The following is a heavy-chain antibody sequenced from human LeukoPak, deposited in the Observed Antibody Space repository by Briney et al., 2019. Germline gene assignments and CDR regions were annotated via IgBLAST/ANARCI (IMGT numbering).Heavy chain of an antibody. CDR2: ISGGGGRT. CDR1: GFTVSTNY. Sequence: GGSLRLSCAASGFTVSTNYMSWVRQAPGKGLEWVSVISGGGGRTYYADSVKGRFTISRDNSKNTLYVQMNSLRAEDTAVYYCAKDLLAATIDYYFDYWGQGTLVTVSS. J-gene: IGHJ4*02. D-gene: IGHD5-12*01. V-gene: IGHV3-23*01. CDR3: AKDLLAATIDYYFDY.